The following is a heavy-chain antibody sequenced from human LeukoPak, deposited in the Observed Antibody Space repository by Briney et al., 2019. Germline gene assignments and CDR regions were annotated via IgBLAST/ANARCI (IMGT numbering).Heavy chain of an antibody. Sequence: ASVKVSCKASGYTFTSYGISWVRQAPGKGLEWMGWISAYNGNTNYAQKPQGRVTMTTDTSTSTAYMELRSLRSDDTAVYYCARVRFLNTRHYYYYYGMDVWGQGTTVTVSS. J-gene: IGHJ6*02. CDR2: ISAYNGNT. D-gene: IGHD3-3*01. CDR3: ARVRFLNTRHYYYYYGMDV. V-gene: IGHV1-18*01. CDR1: GYTFTSYG.